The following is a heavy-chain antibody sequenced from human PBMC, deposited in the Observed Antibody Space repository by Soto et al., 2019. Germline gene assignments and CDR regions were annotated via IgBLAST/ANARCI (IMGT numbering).Heavy chain of an antibody. CDR3: ARALPYDYVWGSYRHGDYYYYGMDV. CDR1: GFTFSSYS. D-gene: IGHD3-16*02. Sequence: GGSLRLSCAASGFTFSSYSMNWVRQAPGKGLEWVSSISSSSSYIYYADSVKGRFTISRENAKNSLYLQMNSLRAEDTVVYYCARALPYDYVWGSYRHGDYYYYGMDVWGQGTTVTVSS. V-gene: IGHV3-21*01. CDR2: ISSSSSYI. J-gene: IGHJ6*02.